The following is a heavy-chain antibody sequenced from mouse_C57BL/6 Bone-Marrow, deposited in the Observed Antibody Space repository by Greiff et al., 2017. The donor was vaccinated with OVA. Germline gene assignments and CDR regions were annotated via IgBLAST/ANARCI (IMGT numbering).Heavy chain of an antibody. D-gene: IGHD1-1*01. V-gene: IGHV1-5*01. Sequence: EVQLQQSGTVLARPGASVKMSCKTSGYTFTSYWMHWVKQRPGQGLEWIGAIYPGNSDTSYNQKFTGKAKLTAVTSASTAYMELSSLTNEDSAVDYCTALLHPPDWYIDVWGTGTTVTVSS. J-gene: IGHJ1*03. CDR3: TALLHPPDWYIDV. CDR1: GYTFTSYW. CDR2: IYPGNSDT.